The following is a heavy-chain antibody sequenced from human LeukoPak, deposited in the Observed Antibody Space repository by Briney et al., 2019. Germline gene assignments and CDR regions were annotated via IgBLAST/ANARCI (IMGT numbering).Heavy chain of an antibody. CDR3: ARFAIGSTMYNWFDP. D-gene: IGHD2-2*01. CDR1: GGSISSGGYY. V-gene: IGHV4-30-4*01. CDR2: IYYSGST. J-gene: IGHJ5*02. Sequence: SETLSLTCTVSGGSISSGGYYWSWIRQPPGKGLEWIGYIYYSGSTYYNPSLKSRVTISVDTSKNQFSLKLSSVTAADTAVYYCARFAIGSTMYNWFDPWGQGTLVTVSS.